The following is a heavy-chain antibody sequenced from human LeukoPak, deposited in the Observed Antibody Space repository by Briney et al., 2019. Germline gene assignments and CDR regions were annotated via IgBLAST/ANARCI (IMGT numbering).Heavy chain of an antibody. Sequence: EASVKVSCKVSGYTLTELSMHWVRQAPGKGLEWMGGFDPEDGETIYAQKFQGRVTITRNTSISTAYMELSSLRSEDTAVYYCASATATKRGIWKNWFDPWGQGTLVTVSS. CDR1: GYTLTELS. CDR2: FDPEDGET. J-gene: IGHJ5*02. V-gene: IGHV1-24*01. CDR3: ASATATKRGIWKNWFDP. D-gene: IGHD1-1*01.